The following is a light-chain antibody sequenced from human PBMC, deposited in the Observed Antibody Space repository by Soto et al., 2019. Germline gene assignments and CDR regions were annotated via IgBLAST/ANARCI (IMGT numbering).Light chain of an antibody. V-gene: IGKV1-12*01. Sequence: DIQMTQSPSSVSASVGDRVTITCRASQGIGSSLTWYQQKPGKAPNVLIYLASSLQSGVPSRFSGSGSGTDFTLTISSLQPEDFATYYCQQANSFPRSFGQGTRVEIK. CDR1: QGIGSS. J-gene: IGKJ1*01. CDR3: QQANSFPRS. CDR2: LAS.